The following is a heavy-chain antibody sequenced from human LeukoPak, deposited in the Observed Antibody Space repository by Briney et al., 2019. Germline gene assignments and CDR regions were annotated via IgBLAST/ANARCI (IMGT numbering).Heavy chain of an antibody. Sequence: GSLRLSCAASGFTFSSYSMNWVRQPPGKGLEWIGSIYYRGSAYYNPSLESRVTLSVDTSKNQFSLRLSSVTAADTAIYYCARRVLLWFGESQYYFDYWGQGTLVTVSS. CDR2: IYYRGSA. CDR3: ARRVLLWFGESQYYFDY. CDR1: GFTFSSYSMN. V-gene: IGHV4-39*01. J-gene: IGHJ4*02. D-gene: IGHD3-10*01.